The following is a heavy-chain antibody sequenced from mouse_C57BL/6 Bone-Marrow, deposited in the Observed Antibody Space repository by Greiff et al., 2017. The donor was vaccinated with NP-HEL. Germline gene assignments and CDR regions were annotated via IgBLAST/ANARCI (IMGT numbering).Heavy chain of an antibody. V-gene: IGHV1-26*01. Sequence: EVQLQQSGPELVKPGASVKISCKASGYTFTDYYMNWVKQSHGKSLEWIGDINPNNGGTSYNQKFKGKATLTVDKSSSTAYMELRSLTSEDSAVYYCAREGYEDYFDYWGQGTTLTVSS. J-gene: IGHJ2*01. D-gene: IGHD3-1*01. CDR2: INPNNGGT. CDR3: AREGYEDYFDY. CDR1: GYTFTDYY.